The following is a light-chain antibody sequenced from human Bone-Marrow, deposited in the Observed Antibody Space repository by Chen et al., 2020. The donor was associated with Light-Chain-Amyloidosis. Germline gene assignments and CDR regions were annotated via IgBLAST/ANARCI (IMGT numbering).Light chain of an antibody. Sequence: SYELTQPPSVSVSPGQTARITCSGDDLPTKYAYWYQQKPGQAPVLVIHRDTERPSGISERFSGYSSGTTATLTISGVQAEDEDDYHWQSADSSGTYEVIFGGGTKLTV. V-gene: IGLV3-25*03. CDR3: QSADSSGTYEVI. J-gene: IGLJ2*01. CDR1: DLPTKY. CDR2: RDT.